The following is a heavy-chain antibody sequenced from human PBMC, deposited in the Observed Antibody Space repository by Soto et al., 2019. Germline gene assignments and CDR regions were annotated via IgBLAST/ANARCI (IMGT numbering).Heavy chain of an antibody. CDR3: EIDWVVYDSDISTHLPHLDS. J-gene: IGHJ4*02. CDR1: GFTFSSNG. D-gene: IGHD3-22*01. Sequence: EVQLVESGGGLVQPGGSLRLSCEASGFTFSSNGMNWVRQAPGKGLEWVSFISIGSSTINYADSVRGRFTISRDNAKNSRYLQMNSLRDEDTAVYYCEIDWVVYDSDISTHLPHLDSSGQGTLVTVSS. V-gene: IGHV3-48*02. CDR2: ISIGSSTI.